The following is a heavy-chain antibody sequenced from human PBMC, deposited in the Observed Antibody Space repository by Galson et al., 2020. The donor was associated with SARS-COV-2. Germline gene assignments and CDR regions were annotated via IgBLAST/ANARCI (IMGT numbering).Heavy chain of an antibody. J-gene: IGHJ3*02. D-gene: IGHD4-17*01. CDR3: ARLHYGEYAPEAFDI. V-gene: IGHV4-30-2*01. Sequence: PQPPSRSCRVPLTSISSLSHSWNWIRHPPWKDMVRIGFISNIGGTYYNPSLKSRVTISGDRSKNQFSLRLSSVTAADTAVYYCARLHYGEYAPEAFDIWGPRTRVTVAS. CDR2: ISNIGGT. CDR1: LTSISSLSHS.